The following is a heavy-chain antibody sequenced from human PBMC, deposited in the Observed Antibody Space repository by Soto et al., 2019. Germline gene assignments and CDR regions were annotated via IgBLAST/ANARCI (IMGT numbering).Heavy chain of an antibody. CDR1: GFTFSSYA. Sequence: GGSLRLSCAASGFTFSSYAMSWVRQAPGKGLEWVSAISGSGGSTYYADSVKGRFTISRDNSKNTLYLQMNSLRAEDTAVYYCAKDLTITNTIFAYGMDVWGQGTTVTVSS. V-gene: IGHV3-23*01. CDR2: ISGSGGST. D-gene: IGHD3-3*01. J-gene: IGHJ6*02. CDR3: AKDLTITNTIFAYGMDV.